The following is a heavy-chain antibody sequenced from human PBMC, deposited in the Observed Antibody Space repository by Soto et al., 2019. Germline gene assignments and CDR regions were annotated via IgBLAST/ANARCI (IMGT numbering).Heavy chain of an antibody. Sequence: QVQLVESGGGVVQPGRSLRLSCAASGFTFSSYGMHWVRQAPGKGLEWVAVIWYDGSNKYYADSAKGRFTISRDNSKNTLYLQMNSLRAEDTAVYYCARDHLDVEMATSFDYWGQGTLVTVSS. J-gene: IGHJ4*02. CDR1: GFTFSSYG. CDR3: ARDHLDVEMATSFDY. D-gene: IGHD5-12*01. CDR2: IWYDGSNK. V-gene: IGHV3-33*01.